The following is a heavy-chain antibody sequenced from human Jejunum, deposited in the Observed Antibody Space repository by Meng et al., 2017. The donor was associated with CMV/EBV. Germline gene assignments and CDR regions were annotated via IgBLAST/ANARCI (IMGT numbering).Heavy chain of an antibody. CDR2: VRHSDYV. V-gene: IGHV4-38-2*01. J-gene: IGHJ6*02. CDR3: AKSSGWYRDYDYYCAMDV. Sequence: SGYYWGWVGQHRGKGLEWIGSVRHSDYVYYKPSLKSRVAISLDTSKNQFSLELTSVTTADTGVYYCAKSSGWYRDYDYYCAMDVWGPGTAVTVSS. CDR1: SGYY. D-gene: IGHD6-19*01.